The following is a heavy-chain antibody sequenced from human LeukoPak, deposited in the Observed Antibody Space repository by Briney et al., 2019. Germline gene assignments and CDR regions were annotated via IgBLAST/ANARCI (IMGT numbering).Heavy chain of an antibody. CDR1: GFTFSSFW. D-gene: IGHD6-19*01. CDR2: IKQDGSEK. Sequence: TGGSLRLSCVASGFTFSSFWMSWVRQAPGKGLEWVANIKQDGSEKYYVDSVKGRFTISRDNAKNSLYLQMNSPRAEDTAVYYCARDATIRGSGWTYNWFDPWGQGTLVTVSS. J-gene: IGHJ5*02. V-gene: IGHV3-7*01. CDR3: ARDATIRGSGWTYNWFDP.